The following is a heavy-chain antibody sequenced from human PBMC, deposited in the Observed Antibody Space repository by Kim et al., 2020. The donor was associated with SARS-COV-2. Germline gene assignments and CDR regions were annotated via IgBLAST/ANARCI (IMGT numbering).Heavy chain of an antibody. Sequence: ASVKVSCKASEYTFTSYAMNWVRQAPGQGLEWMGWINTNTGNPTYAQGFTGRFVFSLDTSVSTAYLQISSLKAEDTAVYYCARPYCSSTSCSNWFDPWGQGTLVTVSS. CDR2: INTNTGNP. CDR1: EYTFTSYA. CDR3: ARPYCSSTSCSNWFDP. V-gene: IGHV7-4-1*02. D-gene: IGHD2-2*01. J-gene: IGHJ5*02.